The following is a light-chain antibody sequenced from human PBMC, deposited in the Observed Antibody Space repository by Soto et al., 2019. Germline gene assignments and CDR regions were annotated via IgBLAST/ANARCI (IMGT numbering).Light chain of an antibody. Sequence: QSVLTQPASVSGSPGQSITISCTGTSSDVGGYNYVSWYQQHPGKAPKLMIYEVSNRPSGVSNRFSGSKSGNTASLTISGLQAEDEADYYCSSYTSSSTSANYVFGTGTKVTVL. V-gene: IGLV2-14*01. CDR2: EVS. CDR1: SSDVGGYNY. J-gene: IGLJ1*01. CDR3: SSYTSSSTSANYV.